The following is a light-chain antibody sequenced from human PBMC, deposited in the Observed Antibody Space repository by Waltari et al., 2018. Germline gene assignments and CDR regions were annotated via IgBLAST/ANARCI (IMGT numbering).Light chain of an antibody. V-gene: IGKV4-1*01. CDR1: QSVLYSSNNKNY. Sequence: DIVMTQSPDSLAVSLGERATINCKSSQSVLYSSNNKNYLAWYQQNPGQPPKLLIYWASTRESGVPDRFSCSGSGTDFTLTISSLQAEDVAVYYCQQYYSTPWTFGQGTKVEIK. CDR3: QQYYSTPWT. CDR2: WAS. J-gene: IGKJ1*01.